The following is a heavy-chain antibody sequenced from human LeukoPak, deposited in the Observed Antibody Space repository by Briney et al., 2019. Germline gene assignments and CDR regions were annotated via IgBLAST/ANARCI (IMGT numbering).Heavy chain of an antibody. CDR1: GFTFSSYA. CDR2: ISGSGGST. V-gene: IGHV3-23*01. J-gene: IGHJ4*02. CDR3: ARWHSSGWYFDY. Sequence: GGSLRLSCAASGFTFSSYAMSWVRQAPGKGLEWVSAISGSGGSTYYADSVKGRFTISRDNSKNTLYLQINNLRAEDTAVYYCARWHSSGWYFDYWGQGTLVTVSS. D-gene: IGHD6-19*01.